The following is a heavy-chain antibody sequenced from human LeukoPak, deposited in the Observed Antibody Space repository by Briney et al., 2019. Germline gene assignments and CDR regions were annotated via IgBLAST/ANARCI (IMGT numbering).Heavy chain of an antibody. CDR1: GFTFSSYW. D-gene: IGHD6-19*01. V-gene: IGHV3-74*01. Sequence: GGSLRLSCAASGFTFSSYWMHWVRQAPGKGLVWVSHINGHGSSTSNADSVKGRFTISRDNAKNTLYLQMSSLRAEDTAVYYCARESSDWSFDYWGQGTLVTVSS. CDR2: INGHGSST. CDR3: ARESSDWSFDY. J-gene: IGHJ4*02.